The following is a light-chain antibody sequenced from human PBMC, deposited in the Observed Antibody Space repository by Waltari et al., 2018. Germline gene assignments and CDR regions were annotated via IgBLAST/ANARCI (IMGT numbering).Light chain of an antibody. V-gene: IGLV2-11*01. J-gene: IGLJ2*01. Sequence: QSALTQPRSLSGSPGQSVTISCTGTSSDVGAFNYVSWYQQHPGKAPKLILYDVTKRPSGIPVRFSGSKSGNTASLSISGLQAEDDADYYCYSYAGSSTFVFGGGTKLTVL. CDR1: SSDVGAFNY. CDR3: YSYAGSSTFV. CDR2: DVT.